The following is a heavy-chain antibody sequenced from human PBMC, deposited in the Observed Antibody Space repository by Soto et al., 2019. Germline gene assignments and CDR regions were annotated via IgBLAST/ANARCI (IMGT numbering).Heavy chain of an antibody. Sequence: QVQLVQSGAEVKKPGASVKVSCKASGYTFTDYGVSWVRQAPGQGLEWMGWINTYNGKTNYAPKVQARVTMTTDTSTTTAYMELRSLKSDDTAVYFCERDQYAVGGDFWGQGTLVTVSS. V-gene: IGHV1-18*01. CDR1: GYTFTDYG. CDR2: INTYNGKT. CDR3: ERDQYAVGGDF. J-gene: IGHJ4*02. D-gene: IGHD1-26*01.